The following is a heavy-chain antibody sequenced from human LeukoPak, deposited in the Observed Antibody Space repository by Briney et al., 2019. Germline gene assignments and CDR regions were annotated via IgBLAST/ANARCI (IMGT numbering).Heavy chain of an antibody. V-gene: IGHV3-74*01. Sequence: PGGSLRLSCAASGITFGNNWMHWVRQGPGKGLVWISRINSDGGGAIYADSVKGRFTVSRDNAKNTLYLQINSLRAEDTAVYYCGRDVPHNWFDTWGQGTLVTVSS. CDR1: GITFGNNW. CDR3: GRDVPHNWFDT. CDR2: INSDGGGA. J-gene: IGHJ5*02.